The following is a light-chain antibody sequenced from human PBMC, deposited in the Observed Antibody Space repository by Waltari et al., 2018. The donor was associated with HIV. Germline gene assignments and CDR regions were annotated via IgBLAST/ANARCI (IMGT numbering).Light chain of an antibody. J-gene: IGKJ2*01. CDR1: QSVSSN. Sequence: EIVMTQSPATLSVSPGERAPLSCSASQSVSSNLAWYQQTPGQAPRLLIYGAFTRATGIPARFSGSGSGTEFTLTISSLRSEDFVVYYCQQYNNWPRTFGQGTKLQIK. CDR3: QQYNNWPRT. V-gene: IGKV3-15*01. CDR2: GAF.